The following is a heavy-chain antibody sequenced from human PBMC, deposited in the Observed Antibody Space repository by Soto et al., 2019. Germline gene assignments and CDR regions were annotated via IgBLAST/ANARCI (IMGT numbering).Heavy chain of an antibody. J-gene: IGHJ4*02. CDR2: INAGNGNT. CDR1: GYTFTAYA. V-gene: IGHV1-3*01. Sequence: ASVTVSCKASGYTFTAYAMHWVRQAPGQRLEWMGWINAGNGNTKYSQKFQGRVTITRDTSASTAYMELSSLRSEDTAVYYCARAVAVPADFDYWGQGTLVTVS. CDR3: ARAVAVPADFDY. D-gene: IGHD6-19*01.